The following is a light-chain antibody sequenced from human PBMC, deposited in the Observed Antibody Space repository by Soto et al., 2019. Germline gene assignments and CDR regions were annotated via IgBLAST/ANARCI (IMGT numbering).Light chain of an antibody. J-gene: IGKJ4*01. V-gene: IGKV3-20*01. CDR1: QSVSSTY. CDR2: GAS. CDR3: QLYGPLVLT. Sequence: EIVLTQSPGTLSLSPGERATLSCRASQSVSSTYLAWYQQKPGQAPRLLIYGASSRATGIPDRFSGSGSGTDFTLTISRLQPLDFAVIYFQLYGPLVLTFGGGTNVEIK.